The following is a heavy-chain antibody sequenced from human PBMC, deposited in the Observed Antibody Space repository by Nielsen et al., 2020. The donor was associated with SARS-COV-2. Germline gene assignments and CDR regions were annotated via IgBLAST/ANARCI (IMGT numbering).Heavy chain of an antibody. Sequence: ASVKVSCKVSGYTLTELSMHWVRQAPGKGLEWMGGFDPQDGETTYAQKFQGRTTMTEDPSIDPAYLDLSSLSSDDTAVYYCATDSPFVVVIYALAHWGQGTLVTVSS. CDR1: GYTLTELS. D-gene: IGHD3-3*01. V-gene: IGHV1-24*01. CDR3: ATDSPFVVVIYALAH. J-gene: IGHJ4*02. CDR2: FDPQDGET.